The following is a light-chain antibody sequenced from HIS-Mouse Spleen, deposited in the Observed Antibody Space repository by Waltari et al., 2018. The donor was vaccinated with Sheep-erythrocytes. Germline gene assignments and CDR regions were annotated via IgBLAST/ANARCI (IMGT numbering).Light chain of an antibody. CDR3: QQYNNWPPPYT. CDR1: QSVSSN. CDR2: GAS. V-gene: IGKV3-15*01. J-gene: IGKJ2*01. Sequence: EIVMTQSPATLSVSPGERATLSCRASQSVSSNLAWYQQKPGQAPRLLIYGASTSATGIPARFSGSGSGTEFTLTIRSMQSEDFAVYYCQQYNNWPPPYTFGQGTKLEIK.